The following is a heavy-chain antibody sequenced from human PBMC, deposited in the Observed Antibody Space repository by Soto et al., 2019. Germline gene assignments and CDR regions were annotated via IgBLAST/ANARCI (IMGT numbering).Heavy chain of an antibody. CDR1: GGSISRSNYF. V-gene: IGHV4-39*01. CDR2: THNSGRT. Sequence: QLQLQESGPGQVKPSETLSLTCSVSGGSISRSNYFWTWIRQPPGKGLEWIGTTHNSGRTHYDPSLYGRVTISIDTSTNQFSLRLSSATAADTAVYYCAAEPADYAMTTYQGFDYWGQGTLVTFSS. CDR3: AAEPADYAMTTYQGFDY. J-gene: IGHJ4*02. D-gene: IGHD3-16*01.